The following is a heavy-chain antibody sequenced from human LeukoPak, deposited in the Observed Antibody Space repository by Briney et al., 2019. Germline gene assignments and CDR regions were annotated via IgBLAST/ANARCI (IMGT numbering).Heavy chain of an antibody. CDR1: GFTFNDYG. CDR2: FSGSGFST. CDR3: VHSSPDY. D-gene: IGHD6-13*01. J-gene: IGHJ4*02. V-gene: IGHV3-23*01. Sequence: GGSLRLSCVVSGFTFNDYGVNWVRQAPGKGLEWVAGFSGSGFSTYYADSVKGRFTISRDNSKNTLYLQMNSLRAEDTAIYYCVHSSPDYWGQGTLVTVSS.